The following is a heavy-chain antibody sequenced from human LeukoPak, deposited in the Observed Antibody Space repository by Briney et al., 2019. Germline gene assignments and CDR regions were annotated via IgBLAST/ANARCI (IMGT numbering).Heavy chain of an antibody. CDR1: GFTFDDYA. Sequence: GGSLRLSCAASGFTFDDYAMHWVRQAPGKGLEWVSGISWNSGSIGYADSVKGRFTISRDNAKNSLYLQMNSLRAEDTALYYCAKARIAVAGTVADAFDIWGQGTMVTVSS. V-gene: IGHV3-9*01. D-gene: IGHD6-19*01. CDR2: ISWNSGSI. CDR3: AKARIAVAGTVADAFDI. J-gene: IGHJ3*02.